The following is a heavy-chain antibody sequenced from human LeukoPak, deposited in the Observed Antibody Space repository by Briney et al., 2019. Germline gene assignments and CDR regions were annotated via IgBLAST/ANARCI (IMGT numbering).Heavy chain of an antibody. J-gene: IGHJ4*02. CDR2: ISSSGSTI. Sequence: GGSLRLSCAASGFTFSSYEMNWVRQAPGKGLEWVSYISSSGSTIYYADSVKGRFTISRDNAKNSLYLQMNSLRAEDTAVYYCARESIYGDYPFDYWGQGTLVTVSS. CDR3: ARESIYGDYPFDY. V-gene: IGHV3-48*03. D-gene: IGHD4-17*01. CDR1: GFTFSSYE.